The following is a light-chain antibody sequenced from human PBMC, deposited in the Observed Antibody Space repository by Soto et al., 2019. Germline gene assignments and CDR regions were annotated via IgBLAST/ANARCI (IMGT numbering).Light chain of an antibody. CDR1: NSDVGGYNF. J-gene: IGLJ1*01. V-gene: IGLV2-14*01. CDR2: DVS. CDR3: SSYTSSSIPYV. Sequence: QSALTQPASVSGSPGQSITISCTGTNSDVGGYNFVSWYQQHPGKAPKLTIYDVSNRPSGVSNRFSGSKSGNTASLNISGLQAEDEADYYCSSYTSSSIPYVFGIGTKLTVL.